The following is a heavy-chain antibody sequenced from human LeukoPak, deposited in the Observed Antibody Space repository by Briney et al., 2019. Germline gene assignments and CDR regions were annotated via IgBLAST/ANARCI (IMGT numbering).Heavy chain of an antibody. V-gene: IGHV3-7*01. CDR2: IKQDGSEK. Sequence: GGSLRLSCAASGFTFSTYRMSWVRQAPGKGPEWVANIKQDGSEKHYVDSVKGRFTISRDNAKNSLYLQMSSLRAEDTAVYYCTRVEETATTAAIIRKYSYYYYYMDVWGKGNTVTVSS. CDR1: GFTFSTYR. CDR3: TRVEETATTAAIIRKYSYYYYYMDV. D-gene: IGHD4-11*01. J-gene: IGHJ6*03.